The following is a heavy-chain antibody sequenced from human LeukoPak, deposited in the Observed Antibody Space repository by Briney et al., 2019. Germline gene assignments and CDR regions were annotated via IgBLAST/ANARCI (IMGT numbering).Heavy chain of an antibody. D-gene: IGHD6-19*01. Sequence: ASVKASCKASGYTFTSYGISWVRQAPGQGLEWMGWISAYNGNTNYAQKLQGRVTMTTDTSTSTAYMELRSLRSDDTAVYYCARDVLVGGSSGWGVLEYYFDYWGQGTLVTVSS. V-gene: IGHV1-18*01. CDR1: GYTFTSYG. J-gene: IGHJ4*02. CDR2: ISAYNGNT. CDR3: ARDVLVGGSSGWGVLEYYFDY.